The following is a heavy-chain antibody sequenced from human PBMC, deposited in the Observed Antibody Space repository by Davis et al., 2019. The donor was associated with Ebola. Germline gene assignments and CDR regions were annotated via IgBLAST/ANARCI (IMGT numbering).Heavy chain of an antibody. J-gene: IGHJ4*02. D-gene: IGHD3-10*01. Sequence: GESLKISCAASGFTFTGDWMHWVRQAPGKGLVWVSRINSDGSTTNYADSVKGRFTVSRDNAKNTLYLQMNSLRAEDTAVYYCAKEGDYYGSGSYGDYWGQGTLVTVSS. CDR1: GFTFTGDW. CDR2: INSDGSTT. CDR3: AKEGDYYGSGSYGDY. V-gene: IGHV3-74*01.